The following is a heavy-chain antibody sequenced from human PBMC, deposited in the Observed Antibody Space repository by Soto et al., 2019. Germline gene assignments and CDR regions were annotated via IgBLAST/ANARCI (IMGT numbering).Heavy chain of an antibody. Sequence: QAQLVQSGAEVKKPGASVKVSCKASGYTFTGYDINWVRQATGQGLEWMGWMNPNSGNTGYAQNSQGRVTMTRHNSITTAYMELTSLRNDDSAVYYCAGEKVGTTGIDFRGQGTLVTVSS. D-gene: IGHD1-26*01. CDR1: GYTFTGYD. V-gene: IGHV1-8*01. J-gene: IGHJ4*02. CDR3: AGEKVGTTGIDF. CDR2: MNPNSGNT.